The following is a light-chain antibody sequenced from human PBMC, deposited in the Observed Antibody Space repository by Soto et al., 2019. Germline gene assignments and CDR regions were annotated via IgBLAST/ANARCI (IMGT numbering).Light chain of an antibody. J-gene: IGKJ2*01. CDR2: GAS. CDR3: QQYGSSPPMYT. CDR1: QSIGSSY. V-gene: IGKV3-20*01. Sequence: EIVLTQSPGTLSLSPGERATLSCRASQSIGSSYLAWYQQKPGQAPRLLIYGASSRATGIPDRFSGSGSGTDVTLTSSRLGPDDVAVYYCQQYGSSPPMYTLAQGTKLEIK.